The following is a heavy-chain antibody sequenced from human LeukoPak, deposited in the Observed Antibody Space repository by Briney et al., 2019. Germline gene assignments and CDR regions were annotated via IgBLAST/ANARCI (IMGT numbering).Heavy chain of an antibody. J-gene: IGHJ6*02. CDR1: GGSFSGYY. Sequence: PSETLSLTCAVYGGSFSGYYWSWIRQPPGKGLEWMGEFNLSGSTNYHPSLKSRVTISVDTSKNQFSLKLGSVTAADTAVYYCARGPLGRYSSSWSYYYYGMDVWGQGTTVTVSS. CDR3: ARGPLGRYSSSWSYYYYGMDV. CDR2: FNLSGST. V-gene: IGHV4-34*01. D-gene: IGHD6-13*01.